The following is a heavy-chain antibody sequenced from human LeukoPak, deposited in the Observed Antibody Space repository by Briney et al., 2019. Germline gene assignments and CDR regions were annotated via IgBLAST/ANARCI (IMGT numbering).Heavy chain of an antibody. Sequence: GGSLRLSCAASGFTVSSNYMSWVRQVPGKGLEWVAFIPYDGSNKYYADSLKGRFTISRDNSKNTLYLQMNSLRAEDTAIYYCAKDICGGDCYPHGGYWGQGTLVTVSS. V-gene: IGHV3-30*02. CDR2: IPYDGSNK. D-gene: IGHD2-21*01. CDR1: GFTVSSNY. J-gene: IGHJ4*02. CDR3: AKDICGGDCYPHGGY.